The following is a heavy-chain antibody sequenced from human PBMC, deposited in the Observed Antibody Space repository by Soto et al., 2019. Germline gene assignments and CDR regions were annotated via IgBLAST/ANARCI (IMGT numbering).Heavy chain of an antibody. CDR3: ARDLTTVTPRYSYYGMDV. Sequence: EVQLVESGGGLVKPGGSLRLSCAASGFTFSSYSMNWVRQAPGKGLEWVSSISSSRSYIYYADSVKGRFTISRDNAKNSLYLQMNSLRAEDTAVYYCARDLTTVTPRYSYYGMDVWGQGTTVTVSS. V-gene: IGHV3-21*01. D-gene: IGHD4-17*01. CDR1: GFTFSSYS. J-gene: IGHJ6*02. CDR2: ISSSRSYI.